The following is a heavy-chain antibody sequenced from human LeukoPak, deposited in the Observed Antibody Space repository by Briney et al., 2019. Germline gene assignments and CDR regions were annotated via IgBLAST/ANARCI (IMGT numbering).Heavy chain of an antibody. J-gene: IGHJ4*02. V-gene: IGHV4-31*03. D-gene: IGHD3-3*01. CDR1: GGFISSGGYY. CDR2: IYYSGST. Sequence: SETLSLTRTVSGGFISSGGYYWSWIRQHPGKGLEWIGYIYYSGSTYYNPSLKSRVTISVDTSKNQFSLKLSSVTAADTAVYYCARNPYDFWSVYDYWGQGTLVTVSS. CDR3: ARNPYDFWSVYDY.